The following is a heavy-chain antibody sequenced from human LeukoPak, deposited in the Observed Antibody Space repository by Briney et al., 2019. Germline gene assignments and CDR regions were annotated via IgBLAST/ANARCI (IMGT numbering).Heavy chain of an antibody. CDR1: GYTLTELS. V-gene: IGHV1-24*01. J-gene: IGHJ6*04. CDR3: ATYHPDTAMPAGMDV. D-gene: IGHD5-18*01. Sequence: ASVKVSCKVSGYTLTELSMHWVRQAPGKGLGWRGVFDPEDVEAIYAQNFEGGVTMTEDTSTDTASMEMSSLRPEDTAAYYSATYHPDTAMPAGMDVWGKGTTVTVSS. CDR2: FDPEDVEA.